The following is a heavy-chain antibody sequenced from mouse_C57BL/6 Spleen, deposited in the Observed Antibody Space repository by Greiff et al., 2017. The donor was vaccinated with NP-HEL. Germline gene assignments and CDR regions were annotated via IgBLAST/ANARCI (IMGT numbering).Heavy chain of an antibody. J-gene: IGHJ3*01. CDR2: ISDGGSYT. D-gene: IGHD1-1*01. CDR1: GFTFSSYA. Sequence: EVQLVESGGGLVKPGGSLKLSCAASGFTFSSYAMSWVRQTPEKRLEWVATISDGGSYTYYPDNVKGRFTISRDNAKNNLYLQMSHLKSEDTAMYYCAIYGSSSWFAYWGQGTLVTVSA. CDR3: AIYGSSSWFAY. V-gene: IGHV5-4*01.